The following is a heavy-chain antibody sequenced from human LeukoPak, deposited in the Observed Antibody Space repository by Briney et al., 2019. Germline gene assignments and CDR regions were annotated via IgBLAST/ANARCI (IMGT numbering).Heavy chain of an antibody. CDR1: GFTFNTYV. V-gene: IGHV3-23*01. J-gene: IGHJ3*01. Sequence: PGGSLRLSCAASGFTFNTYVMSWVRQAPGKGLEWVSDISGSDDSTYYADSVKGRFTISRDNSKNTPFLQMISLRADDTAIYFCAKRKTPDWRDAFDFWGQGTTVTVSS. CDR3: AKRKTPDWRDAFDF. D-gene: IGHD3-3*01. CDR2: ISGSDDST.